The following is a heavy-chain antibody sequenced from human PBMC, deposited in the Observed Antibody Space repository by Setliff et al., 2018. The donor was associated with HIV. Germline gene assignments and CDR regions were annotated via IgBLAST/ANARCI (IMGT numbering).Heavy chain of an antibody. CDR1: GFTFSSYG. D-gene: IGHD2-2*01. V-gene: IGHV3-30*02. J-gene: IGHJ6*02. Sequence: PGGSLRLSCAASGFTFSSYGMHWVRQAPGKGLDWVAFIRYDGSNKYYADSVKGRFTNSRDNSKNTLYLQMNSLRAEYTVVYYCAKDFHWSTVNTPLKYQNGMDVWGQVTTVTVSS. CDR2: IRYDGSNK. CDR3: AKDFHWSTVNTPLKYQNGMDV.